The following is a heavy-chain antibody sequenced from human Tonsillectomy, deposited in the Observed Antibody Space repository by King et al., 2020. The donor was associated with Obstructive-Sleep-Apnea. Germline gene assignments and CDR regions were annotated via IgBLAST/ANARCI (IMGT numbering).Heavy chain of an antibody. CDR2: IKQDGGEK. Sequence: VQLVESGGGLVQPGGSLRLSCTVSGFTFSNYWMTWVRQAPGTGLEWVANIKQDGGEKYYLVSVKGRFTISRDNAKNSLYLQMNSLRAEDTAVYYCARDRPRDDYGDLHEVYWGQGTLVTVSS. J-gene: IGHJ4*02. V-gene: IGHV3-7*01. D-gene: IGHD4-17*01. CDR3: ARDRPRDDYGDLHEVY. CDR1: GFTFSNYW.